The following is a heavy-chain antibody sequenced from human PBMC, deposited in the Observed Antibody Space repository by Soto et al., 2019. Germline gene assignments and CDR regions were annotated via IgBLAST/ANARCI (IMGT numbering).Heavy chain of an antibody. V-gene: IGHV1-18*01. Sequence: ASVKVSCKASGYTFTSYAISWVRQAPGQGLEWMGWISAYNGNTNYAQKLQGRVTMTTDTSTSTAYMELRSLRSDDTAVYYCAREVRIGYCSSTSCYSWEDYYYGMDVWGQGTTVTVSS. CDR1: GYTFTSYA. D-gene: IGHD2-2*01. J-gene: IGHJ6*02. CDR2: ISAYNGNT. CDR3: AREVRIGYCSSTSCYSWEDYYYGMDV.